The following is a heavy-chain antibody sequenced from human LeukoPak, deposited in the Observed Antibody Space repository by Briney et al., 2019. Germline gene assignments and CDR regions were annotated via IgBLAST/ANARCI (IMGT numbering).Heavy chain of an antibody. V-gene: IGHV4-59*01. CDR3: ARDNLGYCSGGSCYSDWFDP. CDR1: GGSISSYY. J-gene: IGHJ5*02. Sequence: PSETLSLTCTVSGGSISSYYWSWIRQPPGKGLEWIGYLYYSGSTNYNPSLKSRVTISVDTSKNQFSLKLSSVTAADTAVYYCARDNLGYCSGGSCYSDWFDPWGQGTLVTVSS. CDR2: LYYSGST. D-gene: IGHD2-15*01.